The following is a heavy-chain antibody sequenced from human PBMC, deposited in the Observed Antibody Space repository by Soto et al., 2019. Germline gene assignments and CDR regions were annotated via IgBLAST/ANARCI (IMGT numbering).Heavy chain of an antibody. CDR1: GYTFTSYD. CDR2: MNPNSGNT. CDR3: ARFVPYYDFWSGWTDYYYYMDV. J-gene: IGHJ6*03. D-gene: IGHD3-3*01. V-gene: IGHV1-8*01. Sequence: PSVKVSCKASGYTFTSYDINWVRQATGQGLEWMGWMNPNSGNTGYAQKFQGRVTMTRNTSISTAYMELSSLRSEDTAVYYCARFVPYYDFWSGWTDYYYYMDVWGKGTTVTVSS.